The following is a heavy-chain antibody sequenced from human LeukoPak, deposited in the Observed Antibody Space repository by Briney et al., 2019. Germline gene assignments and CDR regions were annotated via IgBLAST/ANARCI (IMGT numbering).Heavy chain of an antibody. CDR2: IYYSGST. CDR1: GGSISSYY. Sequence: SETLSLTCTVSGGSISSYYWSWIRQPPGKGLEWIGYIYYSGSTNYNPSLKSRVTISVDTSKNQFSLKLSSVTAADTAVYYCARLRPEHYYDSSGYDYYYGMDVWGQGTTVTVSS. J-gene: IGHJ6*02. V-gene: IGHV4-59*12. D-gene: IGHD3-22*01. CDR3: ARLRPEHYYDSSGYDYYYGMDV.